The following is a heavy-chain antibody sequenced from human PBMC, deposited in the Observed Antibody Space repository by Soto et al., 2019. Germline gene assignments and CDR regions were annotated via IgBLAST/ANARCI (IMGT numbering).Heavy chain of an antibody. CDR2: IYYSGST. CDR3: ARSPSPVNMIVVVRYFEY. D-gene: IGHD3-22*01. V-gene: IGHV4-61*01. CDR1: GGSVSSGSYF. Sequence: SETLSLTCTVSGGSVSSGSYFWTWILQRTVKGLDWIGCIYYSGSTSYNPSLKSRVTISVDTSKNQFSLKLTSVTAADAAVYYCARSPSPVNMIVVVRYFEYWGRGTLVTVSS. J-gene: IGHJ4*02.